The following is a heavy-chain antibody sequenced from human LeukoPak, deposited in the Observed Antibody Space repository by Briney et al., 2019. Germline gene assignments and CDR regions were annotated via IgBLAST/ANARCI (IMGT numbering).Heavy chain of an antibody. Sequence: GGSLRLSCAASGFTFSTYAMHWVRQAPGKGLEWVAVISYDGSNKYYADSVKGRFTISRDNAKNSLYLQMNSLRVEDTAVYFCARDSTGWQADSFDIWGQGTMVTVSS. J-gene: IGHJ3*02. D-gene: IGHD2-8*02. CDR1: GFTFSTYA. CDR2: ISYDGSNK. V-gene: IGHV3-30*04. CDR3: ARDSTGWQADSFDI.